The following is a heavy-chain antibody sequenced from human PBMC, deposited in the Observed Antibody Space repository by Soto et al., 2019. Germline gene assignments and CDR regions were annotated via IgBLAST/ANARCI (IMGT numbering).Heavy chain of an antibody. D-gene: IGHD2-15*01. V-gene: IGHV4-4*02. CDR1: GASISSTYW. Sequence: QLREAGPGLVKPSGTLSLTCFVSGASISSTYWWSWVRQTPGKRLEWIGQIYHTGTTSYNPSLKNRVNISLDKSNNQFSLRLTSMTAADTAVYYCATLPPRIVVVMTDLPTWGQGTLVTVSS. CDR3: ATLPPRIVVVMTDLPT. CDR2: IYHTGTT. J-gene: IGHJ5*02.